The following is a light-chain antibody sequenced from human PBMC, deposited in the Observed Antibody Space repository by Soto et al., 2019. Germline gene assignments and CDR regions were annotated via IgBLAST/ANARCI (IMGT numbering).Light chain of an antibody. CDR1: QSVSNNY. V-gene: IGKV3-20*01. CDR2: GAS. J-gene: IGKJ5*01. CDR3: QQYGSSPRVT. Sequence: EIVLTQSPGTLSLSPGERATLPCRASQSVSNNYLAWYQQKPGQAPRLLIYGASNRATGIPDRFSGSGSGTDFTLTISRLEPEDFAVYYCQQYGSSPRVTFGQGTRREIK.